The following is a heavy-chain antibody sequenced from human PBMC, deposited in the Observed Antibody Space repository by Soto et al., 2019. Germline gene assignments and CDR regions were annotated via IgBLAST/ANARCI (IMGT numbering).Heavy chain of an antibody. Sequence: PSETLSLTCSVSGGSISSGYYYWSWIRQPPGKGLEWIGNIYYSGNTYYNPSLKSRLIISIDTSMNQFSLKVGSVTAADTAVYYCASSSLYGTDVWGQGTTVTVSS. CDR2: IYYSGNT. CDR3: ASSSLYGTDV. CDR1: GGSISSGYYY. V-gene: IGHV4-30-4*01. J-gene: IGHJ6*02.